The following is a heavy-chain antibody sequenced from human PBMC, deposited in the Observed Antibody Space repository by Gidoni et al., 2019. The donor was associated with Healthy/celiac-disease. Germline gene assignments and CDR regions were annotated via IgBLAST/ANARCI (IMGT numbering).Heavy chain of an antibody. J-gene: IGHJ5*02. D-gene: IGHD5-12*01. CDR3: AKDSGYDFTTGWFDP. CDR2: ISGSGGST. V-gene: IGHV3-23*01. Sequence: EVQLLESGGGLVQPGGSLRLSCAASGFTFSSYAMSWVRQAPEKGLEWVSAISGSGGSTYYADSVKGRSTISRDNSKNTLYLQMNSLRAEDTAVYYCAKDSGYDFTTGWFDPWGQGTLVTVSS. CDR1: GFTFSSYA.